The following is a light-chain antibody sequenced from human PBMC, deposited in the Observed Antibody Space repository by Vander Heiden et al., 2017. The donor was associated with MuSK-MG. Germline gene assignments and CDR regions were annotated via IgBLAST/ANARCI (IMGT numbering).Light chain of an antibody. CDR3: QLDCNSPFT. V-gene: IGKV3-20*01. Sequence: DMVLTQAPCTLSLSPGERTTLSFRASQSVIINYLAWYQQRPGQAPRLLIYDASSSVTGIADTFRGTASRTDFTLTILGLAPEDSAVYYCQLDCNSPFTFGQGTKLEIK. CDR1: QSVIINY. J-gene: IGKJ2*01. CDR2: DAS.